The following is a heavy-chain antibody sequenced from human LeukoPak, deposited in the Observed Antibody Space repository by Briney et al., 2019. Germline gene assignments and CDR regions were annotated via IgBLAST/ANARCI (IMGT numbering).Heavy chain of an antibody. J-gene: IGHJ6*02. CDR3: ARDRPDSFGPYYYGMDV. Sequence: ASVKVSCKASGYTFTSYGISWVRQTPGQGLEWMGWISAYNGNTNYAQKLQGRVTMTTDTSTSTAYMELRSLRSDDTAVYYCARDRPDSFGPYYYGMDVWGQGTTVTVSS. CDR1: GYTFTSYG. V-gene: IGHV1-18*01. D-gene: IGHD3-9*01. CDR2: ISAYNGNT.